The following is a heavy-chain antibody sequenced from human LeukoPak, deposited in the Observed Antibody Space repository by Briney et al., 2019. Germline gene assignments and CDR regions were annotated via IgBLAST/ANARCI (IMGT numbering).Heavy chain of an antibody. CDR1: GYTFTSYG. Sequence: GASVKVSCKASGYTFTSYGISWVRQAPGQGLEWMGWISAYNGNTNYAQKLQGRVTMTTDTSTSTAYMELRSLRSDDTAVYYCARVTITFGGVIVSPSPDWFDPRGQGTLVTVSS. V-gene: IGHV1-18*01. J-gene: IGHJ5*02. CDR2: ISAYNGNT. CDR3: ARVTITFGGVIVSPSPDWFDP. D-gene: IGHD3-16*02.